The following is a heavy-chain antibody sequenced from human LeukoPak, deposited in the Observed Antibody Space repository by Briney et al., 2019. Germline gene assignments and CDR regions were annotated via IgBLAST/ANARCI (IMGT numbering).Heavy chain of an antibody. Sequence: SETLSLTCTVSGGSISGYYWSWIRQPPGKGLEWIGYIYYSGSTSYNPSLKSRVTISVDTSKNQFSLKLSSVTAADTAVYYCASGSGSLWKWGQGTLVTVSS. J-gene: IGHJ4*02. V-gene: IGHV4-59*03. CDR3: ASGSGSLWK. D-gene: IGHD3-10*01. CDR2: IYYSGST. CDR1: GGSISGYY.